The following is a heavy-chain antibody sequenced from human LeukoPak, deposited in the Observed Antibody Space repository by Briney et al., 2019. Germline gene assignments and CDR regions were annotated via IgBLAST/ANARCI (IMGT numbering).Heavy chain of an antibody. CDR2: ISYDGSNK. V-gene: IGHV3-30-3*01. Sequence: GRSLRLSCAASGFTFSSYAMHWVRQAPGKGLEWVAVISYDGSNKYYADSVKGRFTISRDNSKNTLYLQMNSLRAEDTAVYYCARDETYTDYHYFDYWGQGTLVTVSS. D-gene: IGHD2-2*02. J-gene: IGHJ4*02. CDR3: ARDETYTDYHYFDY. CDR1: GFTFSSYA.